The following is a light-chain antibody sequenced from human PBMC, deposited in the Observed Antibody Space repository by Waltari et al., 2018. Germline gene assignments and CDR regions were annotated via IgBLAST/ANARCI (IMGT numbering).Light chain of an antibody. CDR3: EHNYGTPRT. CDR2: NSS. Sequence: DIQMTQSPSSLSVSLGDRVTITCRASENVNNFLNWYQQKPGKAPKLLIYNSSALQSGVPSRFSGSGSGTEYTFTISSLQAEDVGTYYCEHNYGTPRTFGQGTKVEIK. V-gene: IGKV1-39*01. J-gene: IGKJ1*01. CDR1: ENVNNF.